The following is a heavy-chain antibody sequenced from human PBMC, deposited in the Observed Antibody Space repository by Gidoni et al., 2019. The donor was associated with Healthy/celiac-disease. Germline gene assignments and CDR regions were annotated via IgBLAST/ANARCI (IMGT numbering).Heavy chain of an antibody. V-gene: IGHV3-15*07. CDR2: IKSKTDGGTT. CDR3: TTDSVVGATDIDY. CDR1: GFTFSNDW. J-gene: IGHJ4*02. Sequence: EVQLVESGGGLVKPGGSLRLSCAASGFTFSNDWMNWVRQAPGKGLEWVGRIKSKTDGGTTDYAAPVKGRFTISRDDSKNTLYLQMNSLKTEDTAVYYCTTDSVVGATDIDYWGQGTLVTVSS. D-gene: IGHD1-26*01.